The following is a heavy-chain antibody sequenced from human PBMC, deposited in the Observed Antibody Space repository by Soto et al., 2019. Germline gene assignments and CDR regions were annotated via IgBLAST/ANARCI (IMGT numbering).Heavy chain of an antibody. Sequence: GGSLRLSCAASGFTFSSYSMNWVRQAPGKGLEWVSSISSSSSYIYYADSVKGRFTISRDNAKNSLYLQMNSLRAEDTAVYYCARAAEYYDFWSGLIYDYWGQGTLVTVSS. CDR1: GFTFSSYS. D-gene: IGHD3-3*01. CDR3: ARAAEYYDFWSGLIYDY. V-gene: IGHV3-21*01. J-gene: IGHJ4*02. CDR2: ISSSSSYI.